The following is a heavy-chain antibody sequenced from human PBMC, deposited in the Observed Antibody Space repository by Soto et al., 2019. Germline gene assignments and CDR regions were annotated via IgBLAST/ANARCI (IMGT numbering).Heavy chain of an antibody. CDR2: ISDHNGNT. V-gene: IGHV1-18*01. CDR1: GYTFTSYG. Sequence: QVQLVPSGAEVKEPGASVKVACKASGYTFTSYGISWVRQAPGQGLEWMGWISDHNGNTNYAQNLQGRVTMTTDTSTTTAYMELKNLRSDDTAVYYCARDRSNSEYWGQGTLFTVSS. J-gene: IGHJ4*02. CDR3: ARDRSNSEY. D-gene: IGHD6-13*01.